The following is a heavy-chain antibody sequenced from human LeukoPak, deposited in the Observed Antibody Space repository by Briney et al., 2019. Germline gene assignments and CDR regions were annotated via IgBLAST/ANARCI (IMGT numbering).Heavy chain of an antibody. CDR2: ISYDGSNK. CDR1: GFTFSRYA. Sequence: PGGSLRLPCAASGFTFSRYAMHWVRQAPGKGLEWVAVISYDGSNKYYADSVKGRLTISRDNSKNTLYVQMNSLRTEDTAVYYCARDQNLYYDYIRGSYRNAGFDYWGQGILVTVSS. D-gene: IGHD3-16*02. J-gene: IGHJ4*02. V-gene: IGHV3-30-3*01. CDR3: ARDQNLYYDYIRGSYRNAGFDY.